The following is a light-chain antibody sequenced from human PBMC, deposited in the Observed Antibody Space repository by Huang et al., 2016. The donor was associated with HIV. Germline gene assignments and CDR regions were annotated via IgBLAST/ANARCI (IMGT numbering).Light chain of an antibody. J-gene: IGKJ2*03. V-gene: IGKV3-20*01. Sequence: EILLTQSPDTLSLSPGERATLSCRASQSVNNNYLAWDPQKPGQAPRLLIYRASTRATGIPDRFSGSGYGTDFTLTISRLEPDDFAVYYCQQFGSSPPYSFGQGTKLEIK. CDR2: RAS. CDR1: QSVNNNY. CDR3: QQFGSSPPYS.